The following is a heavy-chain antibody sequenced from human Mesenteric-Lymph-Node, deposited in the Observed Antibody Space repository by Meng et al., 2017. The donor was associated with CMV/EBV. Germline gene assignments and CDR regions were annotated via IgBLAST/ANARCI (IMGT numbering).Heavy chain of an antibody. CDR1: GFTFSSHW. V-gene: IGHV3-74*01. CDR3: ARDPEYSSGRDYYYYYGMDV. Sequence: GESLKISCAASGFTFSSHWMHWVRQGPGKGLVWVSRISTDGSSRSYADSVKGRFTISRDNAKNSLYLQMNSLRAEDTAVYYCARDPEYSSGRDYYYYYGMDVWGQGTTVTVSS. CDR2: ISTDGSSR. D-gene: IGHD6-19*01. J-gene: IGHJ6*02.